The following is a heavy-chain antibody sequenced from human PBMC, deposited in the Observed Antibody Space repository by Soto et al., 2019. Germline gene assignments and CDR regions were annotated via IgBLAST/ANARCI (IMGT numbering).Heavy chain of an antibody. CDR1: GGSFSGYY. V-gene: IGHV4-34*01. J-gene: IGHJ4*02. D-gene: IGHD6-19*01. CDR3: AREGAVPSGPLYYFDY. CDR2: INHNGLT. Sequence: QVQLQQWGAGLLTPSETLSLNCAVYGGSFSGYYWTWIRQPPGKGLGWIGEINHNGLTNYNPSLKSRVTISVDKSKNQFSLKLTSVTAADTGVYYCAREGAVPSGPLYYFDYWGQGTLATVSS.